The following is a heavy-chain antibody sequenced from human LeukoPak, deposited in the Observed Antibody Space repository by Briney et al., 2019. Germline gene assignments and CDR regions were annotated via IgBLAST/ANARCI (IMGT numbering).Heavy chain of an antibody. CDR1: GSTFSSYA. CDR2: ISGDGGST. CDR3: AKGQVTAASALRFDY. V-gene: IGHV3-23*01. D-gene: IGHD6-13*01. Sequence: GGSLRLSRAATGSTFSSYAMSWVRQAPGKGLEWVSAISGDGGSTYYADSVKGRFTISRDNSKNTLFLQMNSLRAEDTAVYYCAKGQVTAASALRFDYWGQGTLVTASS. J-gene: IGHJ4*02.